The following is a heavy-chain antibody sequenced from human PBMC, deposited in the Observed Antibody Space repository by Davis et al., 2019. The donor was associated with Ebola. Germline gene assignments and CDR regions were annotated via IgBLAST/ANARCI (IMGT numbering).Heavy chain of an antibody. V-gene: IGHV1-3*01. CDR2: INAGNGNT. CDR3: ARDQPPHQYYDFWSGYYTGIGFDY. J-gene: IGHJ4*02. Sequence: ASVKVSCKASGYTFTSYAMHWVRQAPGQRLEWMGWINAGNGNTKYSQKFRGRVTITRDTSASTAYMELSSLRSEDTAVYYCARDQPPHQYYDFWSGYYTGIGFDYWGQGALVTVSS. D-gene: IGHD3-3*01. CDR1: GYTFTSYA.